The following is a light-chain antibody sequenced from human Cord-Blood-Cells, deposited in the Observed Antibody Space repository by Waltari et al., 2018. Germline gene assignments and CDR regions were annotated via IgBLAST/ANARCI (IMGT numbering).Light chain of an antibody. CDR3: CSYAGSYNYV. CDR2: YVS. J-gene: IGLJ1*01. V-gene: IGLV2-11*01. Sequence: QSALTQPRSVSGSPGQSVTTSCTGTSSAVGGYNHVSWYQQHPGKAPKLMIYYVSKRPSGVPDRFSGSKSGNTASLTISGLQAEDEADYYCCSYAGSYNYVFGTGTKVTVL. CDR1: SSAVGGYNH.